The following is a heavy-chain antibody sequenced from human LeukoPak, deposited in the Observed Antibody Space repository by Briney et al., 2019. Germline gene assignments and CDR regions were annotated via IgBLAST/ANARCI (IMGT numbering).Heavy chain of an antibody. CDR1: GFTVSSNY. CDR3: AKGDTIVKGVGDFVDY. D-gene: IGHD2-21*01. V-gene: IGHV3-53*01. Sequence: GGSLRLSCAASGFTVSSNYMSWVRQAPGKGLEWVAGIYSGGSTYYADSVKGRFTISRDNSKNPLYLQMNSLRAEDTAVYYCAKGDTIVKGVGDFVDYWGQGTLVTVSS. J-gene: IGHJ4*02. CDR2: IYSGGST.